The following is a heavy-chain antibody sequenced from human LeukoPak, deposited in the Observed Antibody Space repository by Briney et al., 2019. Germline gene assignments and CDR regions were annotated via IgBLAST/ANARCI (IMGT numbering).Heavy chain of an antibody. CDR2: INHSGST. CDR3: ARGTRTFDP. CDR1: GGSISTYY. Sequence: SETLSLTCTVSGGSISTYYWSWIRQPAGKGLEWIGEINHSGSTNYNPSLKSRVTISVDTSKNQFSLKLSSVTAADTAVYYCARGTRTFDPWGQGTLVTVSS. V-gene: IGHV4-34*01. J-gene: IGHJ5*02.